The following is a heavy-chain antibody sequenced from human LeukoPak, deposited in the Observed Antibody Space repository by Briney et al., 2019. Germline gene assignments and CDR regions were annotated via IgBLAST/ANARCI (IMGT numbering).Heavy chain of an antibody. D-gene: IGHD6-13*01. Sequence: SETLSLTCAVYGGSFSGYYWSWIRQPPGKGLEWIGEINHSGSTNYNPSLKSRVTISVDKSKNQFSLKLSSVTAADTAVYYCAREIAAAGTRGVQHWGQGTLVTVSS. CDR3: AREIAAAGTRGVQH. J-gene: IGHJ1*01. CDR1: GGSFSGYY. CDR2: INHSGST. V-gene: IGHV4-34*01.